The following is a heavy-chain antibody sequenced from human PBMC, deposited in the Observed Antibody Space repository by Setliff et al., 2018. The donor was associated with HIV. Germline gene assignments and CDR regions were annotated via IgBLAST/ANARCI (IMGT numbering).Heavy chain of an antibody. D-gene: IGHD3-10*01. CDR3: ARRPPLSVLQVWFDDY. Sequence: LSLTCDVSGFSITDGFYWAWIRQSPGKGLEWIGSINHSGSTYCTPSLKSRVTMSVDTSKNHFSLKLSSVTAADTAMYFCARRPPLSVLQVWFDDYWGQGTLVTVSS. CDR2: INHSGST. J-gene: IGHJ4*02. V-gene: IGHV4-38-2*01. CDR1: GFSITDGFY.